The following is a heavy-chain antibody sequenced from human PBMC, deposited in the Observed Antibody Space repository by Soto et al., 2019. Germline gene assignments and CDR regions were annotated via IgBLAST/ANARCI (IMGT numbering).Heavy chain of an antibody. CDR2: IYNGGTT. Sequence: PGGSLRLSCAASGFTVSSNYMTWVRQAPGKGLEYVSVIYNGGTTYYADSVKGRFTISRDDSENTLYPQMNSLRPEDTAVYYCAKSRGYYETAGYAGYYFDFWGQGTLVTVSS. J-gene: IGHJ4*02. CDR3: AKSRGYYETAGYAGYYFDF. V-gene: IGHV3-53*01. CDR1: GFTVSSNY. D-gene: IGHD3-22*01.